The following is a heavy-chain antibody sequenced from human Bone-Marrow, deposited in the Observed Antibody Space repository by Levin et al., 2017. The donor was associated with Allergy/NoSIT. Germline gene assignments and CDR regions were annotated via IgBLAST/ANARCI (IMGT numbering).Heavy chain of an antibody. D-gene: IGHD3-22*01. CDR1: GFTFSSYA. CDR2: ITYDGISK. V-gene: IGHV3-30-3*01. CDR3: ARGGGDDSSGYLDY. J-gene: IGHJ4*02. Sequence: SGGSLRLSCAASGFTFSSYAMHWVRQTPGKGLEWVAVITYDGISKYFVDSVKGRFTMSRDNSKNTLYLQMNSLRAEDTAVYYCARGGGDDSSGYLDYWGQGTLVTVSS.